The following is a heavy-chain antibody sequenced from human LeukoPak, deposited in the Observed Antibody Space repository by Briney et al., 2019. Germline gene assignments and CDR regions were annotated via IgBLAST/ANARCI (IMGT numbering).Heavy chain of an antibody. D-gene: IGHD1-26*01. Sequence: GGSLRLSCAASGFTFSSYTMSWVRQPPGKGLEWVSAISGSGGSTYYADSVKGRFTISRDNSKNTLYLQMNSLRAEDTAVYYCAKSFLVGATGGVDYWGQGTLVTVSS. V-gene: IGHV3-23*01. CDR2: ISGSGGST. J-gene: IGHJ4*02. CDR1: GFTFSSYT. CDR3: AKSFLVGATGGVDY.